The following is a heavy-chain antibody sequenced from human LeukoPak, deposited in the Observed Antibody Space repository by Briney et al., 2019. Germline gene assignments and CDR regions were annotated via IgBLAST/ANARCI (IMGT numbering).Heavy chain of an antibody. CDR3: AKDSRMMVVFITGKGTEFDY. CDR2: IRYDGSNK. CDR1: GFTFSNYG. J-gene: IGHJ4*02. Sequence: GGSLRPSCAASGFTFSNYGMQWVRQAPGKGLEWVAFIRYDGSNKYYSDSVKGRFTVSRDNSKNTLYLQMNSLRAEDTAVYYCAKDSRMMVVFITGKGTEFDYWGQGALVTVSS. D-gene: IGHD3-22*01. V-gene: IGHV3-30*02.